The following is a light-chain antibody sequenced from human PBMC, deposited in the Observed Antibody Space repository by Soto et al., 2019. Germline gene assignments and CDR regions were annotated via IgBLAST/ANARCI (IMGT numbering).Light chain of an antibody. J-gene: IGKJ4*01. V-gene: IGKV1-9*01. CDR1: QGIASS. CDR2: AAS. CDR3: QQFNSYPLT. Sequence: DIHLTQSPSFLSASVGDRVTITCRASQGIASSVAWYQQKAGKAPKLLIYAASTLESGVPSRFSGSGPGTEFTLAISSLQPEDFAIYYCQQFNSYPLTFGGGTKVEIK.